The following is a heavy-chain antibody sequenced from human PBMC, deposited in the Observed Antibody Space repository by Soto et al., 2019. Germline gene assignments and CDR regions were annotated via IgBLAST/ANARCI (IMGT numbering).Heavy chain of an antibody. CDR1: GGSFSGYY. CDR3: ARGRAGYCSSTSCYLPFGYYYGMDV. V-gene: IGHV4-34*01. D-gene: IGHD2-2*01. J-gene: IGHJ6*02. CDR2: INHSGST. Sequence: PSETLSLTCAVYGGSFSGYYWSWIRQPPGKGLEWIGEINHSGSTNYNPSLKSRVTISVDTSKNQFSLKLSSVTAADTAVYYCARGRAGYCSSTSCYLPFGYYYGMDVWGQGTTVTVSS.